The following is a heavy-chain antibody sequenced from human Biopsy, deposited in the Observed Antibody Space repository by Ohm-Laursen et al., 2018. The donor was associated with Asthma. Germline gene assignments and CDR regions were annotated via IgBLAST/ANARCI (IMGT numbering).Heavy chain of an antibody. Sequence: SLRLSCAASGFTFGDYWMTWVRQAPGKGLEWVALIKSKTDGGTTDYAAPVKGRFSISRDDSKNTLYLQMNNLKTEDTAVYYCTTWFDSLDSWGQGTLVTVSS. CDR1: GFTFGDYW. V-gene: IGHV3-15*01. CDR2: IKSKTDGGTT. J-gene: IGHJ4*02. CDR3: TTWFDSLDS. D-gene: IGHD3-10*01.